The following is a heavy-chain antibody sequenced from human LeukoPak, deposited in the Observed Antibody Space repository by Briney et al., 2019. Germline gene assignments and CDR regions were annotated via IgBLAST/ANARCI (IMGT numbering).Heavy chain of an antibody. V-gene: IGHV4-38-2*02. CDR3: ARSPDSDRLDY. Sequence: PSETLSLTCTVSGYSISSGYYWGWIRQPPGKGLEWIGSIYHSGSTYYNPSLKSRVTISVDTSKNQFSLKLSSVTAADTAVYYCARSPDSDRLDYWGQGTLVTVSS. J-gene: IGHJ4*02. CDR2: IYHSGST. D-gene: IGHD3-22*01. CDR1: GYSISSGYY.